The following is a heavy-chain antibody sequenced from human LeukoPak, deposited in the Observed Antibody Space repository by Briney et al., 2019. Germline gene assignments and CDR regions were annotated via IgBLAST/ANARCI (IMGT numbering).Heavy chain of an antibody. CDR2: INHSGST. V-gene: IGHV4-34*01. D-gene: IGHD6-6*01. CDR1: GGSFSGYY. Sequence: SETLSHTCAVYGGSFSGYYWSWIRQPPGKGLEWIGEINHSGSTNYNPSLKSRVTISVDTSKNQFSLKLSSVTAADTAVYYCARAGKSSSSYYYYYGIDVWGQGTTVTVSS. CDR3: ARAGKSSSSYYYYYGIDV. J-gene: IGHJ6*02.